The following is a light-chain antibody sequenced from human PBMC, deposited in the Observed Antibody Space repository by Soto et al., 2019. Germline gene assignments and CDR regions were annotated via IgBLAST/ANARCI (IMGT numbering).Light chain of an antibody. CDR1: SSNIGSNS. CDR3: AAWDDSLTALV. CDR2: SNN. V-gene: IGLV1-44*01. Sequence: QSVLTQPPSASGTPGQRVTISCSGSSSNIGSNSVNWYQQLPGTAPKLLIYSNNQRPSGVPDRFSGSKSGTSASLAISRLQSEDEADYYCAAWDDSLTALVFGGGTKLTVL. J-gene: IGLJ3*02.